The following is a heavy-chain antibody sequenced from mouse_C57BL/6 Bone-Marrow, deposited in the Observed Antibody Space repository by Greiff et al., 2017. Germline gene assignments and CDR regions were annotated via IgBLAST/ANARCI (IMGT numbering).Heavy chain of an antibody. CDR3: ARRGGKGYAMDY. V-gene: IGHV1-64*01. CDR1: GYTFTSYW. CDR2: IHPSSGST. J-gene: IGHJ4*01. Sequence: QVQLQQPGAELVKPGASVKLSCKASGYTFTSYWMHWVKQRPGQGLEWIGMIHPSSGSTNYNEQFKSKATLTVDKSSSTAYTQLSSLTYEDATVDYCARRGGKGYAMDYWGQGTSVTVSS. D-gene: IGHD2-1*01.